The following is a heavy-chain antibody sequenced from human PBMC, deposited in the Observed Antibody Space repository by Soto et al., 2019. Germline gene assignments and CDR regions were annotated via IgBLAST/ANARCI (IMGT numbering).Heavy chain of an antibody. CDR3: ARDTYYYDSSGYWLGISYFDY. Sequence: QVQLVQSGAEVKKPGSSVKVSCRASGGTLSSYAISWVRQVPGQGLEWMEGIIPIFGTANYAQKFQGRATITADESTSTAYMELSSLRSEDTAVYYCARDTYYYDSSGYWLGISYFDYWGQGTLVTVSS. J-gene: IGHJ4*02. V-gene: IGHV1-69*01. CDR1: GGTLSSYA. CDR2: IIPIFGTA. D-gene: IGHD3-22*01.